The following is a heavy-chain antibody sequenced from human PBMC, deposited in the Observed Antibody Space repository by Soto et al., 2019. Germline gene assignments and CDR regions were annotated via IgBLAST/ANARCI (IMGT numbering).Heavy chain of an antibody. J-gene: IGHJ4*02. CDR2: INHSGST. CDR3: ARGDQETAMVYSKGYYFDY. V-gene: IGHV4-34*01. D-gene: IGHD5-18*01. CDR1: GGSFSGYY. Sequence: PSETLSLTCAVYGGSFSGYYWSWIRQPPGKGLEWIGEINHSGSTNYNPSLKSRVTISVDTSKNQFSLKLSSVTAADTAVYYCARGDQETAMVYSKGYYFDYWGQGNLVTVSS.